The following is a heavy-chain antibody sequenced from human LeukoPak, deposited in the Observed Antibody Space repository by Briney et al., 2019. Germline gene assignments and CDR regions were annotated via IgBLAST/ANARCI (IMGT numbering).Heavy chain of an antibody. Sequence: SETLSLTCTVSGCSIGSFYWNWVRQPPGQRLEWIGYIFYTGSTNYNPSLKSRVTISLDTSKSQFSLKLRSVTAADTAEYYGARDVGGTIDGDPLRWGQGSLVTVSS. CDR1: GCSIGSFY. J-gene: IGHJ4*02. D-gene: IGHD4-17*01. CDR3: ARDVGGTIDGDPLR. V-gene: IGHV4-59*01. CDR2: IFYTGST.